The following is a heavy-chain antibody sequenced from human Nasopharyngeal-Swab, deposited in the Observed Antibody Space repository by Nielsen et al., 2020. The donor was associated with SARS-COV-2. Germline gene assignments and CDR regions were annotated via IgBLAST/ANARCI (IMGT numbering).Heavy chain of an antibody. CDR2: INSDGTIT. Sequence: GESLKISCAASGFTISGYWMHWVRQVPGKGLVWVSRINSDGTITSYADSVRGRLTTSRDNAKNTLYLQMNSLGVEDTGVYHCARDTDFDYWGQGTPVTVSS. D-gene: IGHD4-11*01. J-gene: IGHJ4*02. V-gene: IGHV3-74*01. CDR3: ARDTDFDY. CDR1: GFTISGYW.